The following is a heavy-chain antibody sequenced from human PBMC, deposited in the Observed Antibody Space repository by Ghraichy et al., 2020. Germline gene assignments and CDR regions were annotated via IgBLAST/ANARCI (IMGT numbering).Heavy chain of an antibody. D-gene: IGHD7-27*01. CDR1: GFTFSSYG. CDR2: ISYDGSNK. Sequence: GGSLRLSCAASGFTFSSYGMHWVRQAPGKGLEWVAVISYDGSNKYYADSVKGRFTISRDNSKNTLYLQMNSLRAEDTAVYYCAKDLTGDGDYYFDYGGQGTRVTVSS. V-gene: IGHV3-30*18. CDR3: AKDLTGDGDYYFDY. J-gene: IGHJ4*02.